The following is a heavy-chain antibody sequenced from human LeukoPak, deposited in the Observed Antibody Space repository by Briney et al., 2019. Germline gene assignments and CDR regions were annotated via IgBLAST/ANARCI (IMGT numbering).Heavy chain of an antibody. Sequence: ASVKVSCKASGYTFTGYYMHWVRQAPGQGLEWMGWIHPHSGGTKSAQKFQGRVTMTRDTSITTAYMELSSLRSDDTAVFYCARAGMYGSGSPYYFDYWGQGTLVTVSS. V-gene: IGHV1-2*02. CDR1: GYTFTGYY. J-gene: IGHJ4*02. CDR3: ARAGMYGSGSPYYFDY. D-gene: IGHD3-10*01. CDR2: IHPHSGGT.